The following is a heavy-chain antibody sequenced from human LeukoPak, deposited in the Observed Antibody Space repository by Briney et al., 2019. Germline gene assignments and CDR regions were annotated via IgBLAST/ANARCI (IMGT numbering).Heavy chain of an antibody. CDR3: ARDVNYAFDY. J-gene: IGHJ4*02. CDR1: GYSFPING. Sequence: ASVKVSFKPSGYSFPINGISWVRQAPGQGLEWMGWISANSGNTNYAQKFQDRVTLTTDTSTSTAYMELRSLRSDDTAVYYCARDVNYAFDYWGQGTLVTVSS. D-gene: IGHD3-16*01. CDR2: ISANSGNT. V-gene: IGHV1-18*01.